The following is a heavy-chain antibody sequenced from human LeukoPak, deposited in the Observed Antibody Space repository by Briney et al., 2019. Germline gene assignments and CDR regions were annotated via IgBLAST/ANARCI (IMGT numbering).Heavy chain of an antibody. CDR1: GFTFSSYS. CDR3: ARGIDSSGGSMDY. D-gene: IGHD6-19*01. Sequence: GGSLRLSCAASGFTFSSYSIQCVRQAPGKRLEWVSSISSSSSYIYYADSVKGRFTISRDNAKNSLYLQMNSLRAEDTAVYYCARGIDSSGGSMDYGSEGTLVTVSS. V-gene: IGHV3-21*01. CDR2: ISSSSSYI. J-gene: IGHJ4*02.